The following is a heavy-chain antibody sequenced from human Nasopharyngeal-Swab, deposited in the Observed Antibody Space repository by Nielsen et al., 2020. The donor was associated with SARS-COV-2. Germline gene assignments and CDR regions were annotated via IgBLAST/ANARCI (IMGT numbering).Heavy chain of an antibody. J-gene: IGHJ5*02. CDR2: ISGDGGST. V-gene: IGHV3-43*02. Sequence: WIRQPPGKGLEWVPLISGDGGSTYYADSVKGRFTISRDNSKNSLYLQMNSLRTEDTALYYCAKAIRLWEWLFFSWGQGTLVTVSS. D-gene: IGHD3-3*01. CDR3: AKAIRLWEWLFFS.